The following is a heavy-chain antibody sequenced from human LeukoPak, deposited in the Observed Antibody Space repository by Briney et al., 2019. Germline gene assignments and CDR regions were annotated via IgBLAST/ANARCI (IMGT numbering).Heavy chain of an antibody. CDR1: GGSFSGYY. Sequence: SETLSLTCAVYGGSFSGYYWSWIRQPPGKGLEWIGEINHSGSTNYNPSLKSRVTISVDTSKNQFSLKLSSVTAADTAVYYCARDFHGSGSYLDNWFDPWGQGTLVTVSS. V-gene: IGHV4-34*01. CDR3: ARDFHGSGSYLDNWFDP. J-gene: IGHJ5*02. D-gene: IGHD3-10*01. CDR2: INHSGST.